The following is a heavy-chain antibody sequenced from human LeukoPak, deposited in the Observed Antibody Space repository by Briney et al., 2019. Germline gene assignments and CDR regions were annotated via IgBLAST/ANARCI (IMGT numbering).Heavy chain of an antibody. CDR3: ARQSFLMPYCGGDCLDY. D-gene: IGHD2-21*01. CDR1: GGSISSSSYY. J-gene: IGHJ4*02. Sequence: PSETLSPTCTVSGGSISSSSYYWGWIRQPPGKGREWIGSIYYSGSTYYNPSLKSRVTISVDTSKNQFSLKLSSVTAADTAVYYCARQSFLMPYCGGDCLDYWGQGTLVTVSS. V-gene: IGHV4-39*01. CDR2: IYYSGST.